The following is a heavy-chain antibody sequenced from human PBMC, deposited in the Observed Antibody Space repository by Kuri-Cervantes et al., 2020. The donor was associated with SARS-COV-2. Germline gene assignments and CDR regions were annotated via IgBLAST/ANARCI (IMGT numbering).Heavy chain of an antibody. CDR2: ISGSGGSI. CDR1: GFTFSSYS. V-gene: IGHV3-23*01. Sequence: GGSLRLSCAASGFTFSSYSMSWVRQAPGKGLEWVSAISGSGGSIYYADSVKGRFTISRDNSKNTLYLQMNSLKTEDTAVYYCTTDWDGYEPEYYFDYWGQGTLVTVSS. J-gene: IGHJ4*02. CDR3: TTDWDGYEPEYYFDY. D-gene: IGHD2-21*02.